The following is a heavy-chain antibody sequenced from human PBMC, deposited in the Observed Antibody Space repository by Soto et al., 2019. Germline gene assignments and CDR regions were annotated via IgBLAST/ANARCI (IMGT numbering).Heavy chain of an antibody. J-gene: IGHJ4*02. Sequence: PGGSLRLSCAASGFTFTNYAMNWVRQAPGKGLEWVSTITGGGGGRTNYAASVKGRFTISRDDSKNSLYLQMNSLRTEDTAVYYCARPYYHDRGGYSHWGPGTLVTVS. CDR1: GFTFTNYA. CDR3: ARPYYHDRGGYSH. V-gene: IGHV3-23*01. CDR2: ITGGGGGRT. D-gene: IGHD3-22*01.